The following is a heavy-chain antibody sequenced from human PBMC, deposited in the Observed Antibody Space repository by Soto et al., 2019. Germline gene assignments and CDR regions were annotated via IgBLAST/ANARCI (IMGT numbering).Heavy chain of an antibody. CDR3: ARQGITGTIFDY. V-gene: IGHV3-30*03. CDR2: ISYDGNDK. Sequence: GGSLRLSCAASGFTFSSSDMHWVRQAPGKGLEWVAVISYDGNDKYYVDSVKGRFTISRDNSKNTLYLQMNSLRAEDTAVYYCARQGITGTIFDYWGQGTLVTVS. D-gene: IGHD1-20*01. CDR1: GFTFSSSD. J-gene: IGHJ4*02.